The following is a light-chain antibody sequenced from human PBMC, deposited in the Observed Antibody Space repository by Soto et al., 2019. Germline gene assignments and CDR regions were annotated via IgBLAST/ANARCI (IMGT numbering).Light chain of an antibody. CDR1: QTVSSSY. CDR2: GAS. J-gene: IGKJ3*01. CDR3: QQCGGSPLFS. Sequence: EIVLTQSPGTLSLSPGERATLSCRASQTVSSSYLAWYQQKPGQAPRLLIYGASTRATGIPGRFSGSASGTDFTLTISRLEPEDFAVYYCQQCGGSPLFSFGPGTRVDI. V-gene: IGKV3-20*01.